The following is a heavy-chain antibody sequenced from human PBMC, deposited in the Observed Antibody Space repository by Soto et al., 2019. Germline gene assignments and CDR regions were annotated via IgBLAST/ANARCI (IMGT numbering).Heavy chain of an antibody. V-gene: IGHV3-23*01. CDR2: ISGSGGST. CDR3: AKDRQAS. Sequence: SCNASGYTFTSYGISWVRQAPGKGLEWVSPISGSGGSTYYADSVKGRFTISRDNSKNTLYLQMNSLRAEDTAGYYCAKDRQASWGQGTLVTVSS. J-gene: IGHJ5*02. CDR1: GYTFTSYG.